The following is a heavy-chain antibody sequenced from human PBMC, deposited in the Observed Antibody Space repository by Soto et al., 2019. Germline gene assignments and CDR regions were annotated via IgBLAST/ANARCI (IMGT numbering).Heavy chain of an antibody. CDR2: IYYSGST. Sequence: PSETLSLTCTVSGGSISSGDYYWSWIRQPPGKGLEWIGYIYYSGSTYYNPSLKSRVSISVDTSKNQFSLKLNSVTAADTAVFYCARGLRCTGGTCYPYFYYWGQGTLVTVSS. D-gene: IGHD2-8*02. CDR1: GGSISSGDYY. V-gene: IGHV4-30-4*01. J-gene: IGHJ4*02. CDR3: ARGLRCTGGTCYPYFYY.